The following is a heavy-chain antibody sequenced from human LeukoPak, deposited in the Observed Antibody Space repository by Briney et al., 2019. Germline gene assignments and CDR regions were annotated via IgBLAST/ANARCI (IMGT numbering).Heavy chain of an antibody. CDR2: INPNSGGT. CDR3: ARDPIVVVPAATEFDY. V-gene: IGHV1-2*02. J-gene: IGHJ4*02. Sequence: ASVKVSCKASGYIFTGYYMHWVRQAPGQGLEWMGWINPNSGGTNYAQKFQGRVTMTRDTSISTAYMELSRLRSDDTAVYYCARDPIVVVPAATEFDYWGQGTLVTVSS. CDR1: GYIFTGYY. D-gene: IGHD2-2*01.